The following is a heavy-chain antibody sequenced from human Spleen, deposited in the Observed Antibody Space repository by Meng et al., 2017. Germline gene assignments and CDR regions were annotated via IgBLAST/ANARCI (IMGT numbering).Heavy chain of an antibody. CDR3: AKVRVDTAMIDVFDI. CDR1: GFSFSSYA. D-gene: IGHD5-18*01. J-gene: IGHJ3*02. Sequence: GESLKISCVGSGFSFSSYAMHWVRQAPAKGLEWVALISYDGNNKYYADSVKGRFTISRDNSKNTLYLQMNSLRAEDTAVYYCAKVRVDTAMIDVFDIWGLGTMVTVSS. V-gene: IGHV3-30*04. CDR2: ISYDGNNK.